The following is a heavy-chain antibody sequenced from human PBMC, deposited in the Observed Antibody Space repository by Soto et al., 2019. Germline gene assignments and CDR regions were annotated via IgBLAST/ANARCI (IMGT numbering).Heavy chain of an antibody. D-gene: IGHD3-16*02. CDR3: ARGSRKGLHLGELSLFYYYYYMDV. Sequence: ASVKVSCKASGYTFTSYDINWVRQATGQGLEWMGWMNPNSGNTGYAQKFQGRVTMTRNTSISTAYMELSSLRSEDTAVYYCARGSRKGLHLGELSLFYYYYYMDVWGKGTTVTVSS. J-gene: IGHJ6*03. CDR2: MNPNSGNT. V-gene: IGHV1-8*01. CDR1: GYTFTSYD.